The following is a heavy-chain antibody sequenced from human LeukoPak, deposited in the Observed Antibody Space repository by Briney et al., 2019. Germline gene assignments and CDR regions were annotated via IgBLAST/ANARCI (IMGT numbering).Heavy chain of an antibody. D-gene: IGHD3-22*01. CDR2: IYYSGST. V-gene: IGHV4-59*01. CDR3: ARLDYYDGDY. J-gene: IGHJ4*02. CDR1: GFTFSSYA. Sequence: GSLRLSCAASGFTFSSYAMSWIRQPPGKGLEWIGYIYYSGSTNYNPSLKSRVTISVDTSKNQFSLKLSSVTAADTAVYYCARLDYYDGDYWGQGTLVTVSS.